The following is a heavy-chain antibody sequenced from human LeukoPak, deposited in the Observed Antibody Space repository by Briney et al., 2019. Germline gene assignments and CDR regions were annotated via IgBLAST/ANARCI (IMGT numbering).Heavy chain of an antibody. CDR1: GGSFSGYY. CDR2: IYYSGST. Sequence: SETLSLTCAVYGGSFSGYYWSWIRQPPGKGLEWIGYIYYSGSTNYNPSLKSRVTISVDTSKNQFSLKLSSVTAADTAVYYCARVAYDFWSGYGYYYMDVWGKGTTVTVSS. J-gene: IGHJ6*03. CDR3: ARVAYDFWSGYGYYYMDV. D-gene: IGHD3-3*01. V-gene: IGHV4-59*01.